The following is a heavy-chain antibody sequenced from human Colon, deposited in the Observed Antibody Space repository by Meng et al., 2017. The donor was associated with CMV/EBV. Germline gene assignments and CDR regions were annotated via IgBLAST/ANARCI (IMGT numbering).Heavy chain of an antibody. Sequence: GGSLRLSCAASGFTFSDYAMGWVRQAPGKGLEWVAAISSRGDKRDYADSVKGRFTISRDNFRNTVILQMSSMKVEDTAVYYCARGQFLHYFDDWGRGTLVTVSS. CDR3: ARGQFLHYFDD. CDR1: GFTFSDYA. CDR2: ISSRGDKR. J-gene: IGHJ4*02. D-gene: IGHD2/OR15-2a*01. V-gene: IGHV3-23*01.